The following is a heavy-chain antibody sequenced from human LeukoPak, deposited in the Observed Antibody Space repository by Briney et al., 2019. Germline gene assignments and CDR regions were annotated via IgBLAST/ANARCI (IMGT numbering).Heavy chain of an antibody. D-gene: IGHD1-7*01. Sequence: SGGSLRLSCAASGFTFSDYWMSWVRQAPGKVLEWVANMNQDGSQKYYVDSVKGRFTISRDNTKNSLYLQMNSLRAEDTAVYYCARGLTGTSPGHWGQGTLVTVSS. J-gene: IGHJ4*02. CDR2: MNQDGSQK. CDR3: ARGLTGTSPGH. V-gene: IGHV3-7*01. CDR1: GFTFSDYW.